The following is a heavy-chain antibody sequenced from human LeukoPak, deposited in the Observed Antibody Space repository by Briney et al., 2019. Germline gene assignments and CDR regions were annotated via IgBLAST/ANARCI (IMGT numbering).Heavy chain of an antibody. CDR1: GGSISSYY. D-gene: IGHD3-22*01. J-gene: IGHJ4*02. CDR3: ARRSDSSGYQFDY. Sequence: SQTLSLTCTVSGGSISSYYWSWIRQPPGKGLEWIGYIYYSGSTNYNPSLKSRVTISVDTSKNQFSLKLSSVTAADTAVYYCARRSDSSGYQFDYWGQGTLVTVSS. V-gene: IGHV4-59*08. CDR2: IYYSGST.